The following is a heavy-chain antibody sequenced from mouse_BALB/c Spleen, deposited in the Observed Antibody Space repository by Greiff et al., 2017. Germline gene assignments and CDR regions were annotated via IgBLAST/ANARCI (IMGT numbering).Heavy chain of an antibody. J-gene: IGHJ4*01. CDR1: GFSLTGYG. Sequence: VKLVQSGPGLVQPSQSLSITCTVSGFSLTGYGVNWVRQPPGKGLEWLGMIWGDGSTDYNSALKSRLSISKDNSKSQVFFKMNSLQANDTAIYYCARNRGDYYGYAMDYWGQGTSVTVSS. CDR2: IWGDGST. CDR3: ARNRGDYYGYAMDY. V-gene: IGHV2-6-7*01. D-gene: IGHD1-1*01.